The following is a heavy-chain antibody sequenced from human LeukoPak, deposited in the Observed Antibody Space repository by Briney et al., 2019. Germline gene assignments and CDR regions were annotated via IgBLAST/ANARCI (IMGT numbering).Heavy chain of an antibody. CDR2: IFYSGGT. CDR1: GGSISSSSYY. D-gene: IGHD1-14*01. CDR3: ATYKPLGGGKFFYP. Sequence: SETLSLTCTVSGGSISSSSYYWGWIRQPPGEGLEWIGSIFYSGGTYYNPSLKSRVIVSVDTSKNQFSLKLNSVTAADTAVYYCATYKPLGGGKFFYPWGQGTLVTVSS. V-gene: IGHV4-39*01. J-gene: IGHJ5*02.